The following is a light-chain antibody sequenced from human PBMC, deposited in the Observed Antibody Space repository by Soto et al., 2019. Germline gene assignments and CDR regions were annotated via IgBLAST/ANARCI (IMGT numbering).Light chain of an antibody. Sequence: DIQMTQSPSSLSAFVGDRVIITCRASQDIRNYLNWYQQRPGEAPRLLISDASNLHTGVPSRFSGSGSQTYFTLTITSLQPEDFATYFCQHYDDLPLSFGGGTKVQVK. CDR1: QDIRNY. CDR3: QHYDDLPLS. CDR2: DAS. J-gene: IGKJ4*01. V-gene: IGKV1-33*01.